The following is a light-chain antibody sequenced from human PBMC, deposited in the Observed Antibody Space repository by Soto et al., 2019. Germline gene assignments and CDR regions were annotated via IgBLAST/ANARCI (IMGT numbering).Light chain of an antibody. Sequence: EIVLTQSPATLSLSPGERATLSCRASQSVSSYLAWYQQKPGQAPRLLIYDASNRATGIPARFSGSGSGTDFTLTISSLEPEDFAVYYCQQRSNWRGAFGGGIKVEIK. CDR3: QQRSNWRGA. J-gene: IGKJ4*01. CDR1: QSVSSY. CDR2: DAS. V-gene: IGKV3-11*01.